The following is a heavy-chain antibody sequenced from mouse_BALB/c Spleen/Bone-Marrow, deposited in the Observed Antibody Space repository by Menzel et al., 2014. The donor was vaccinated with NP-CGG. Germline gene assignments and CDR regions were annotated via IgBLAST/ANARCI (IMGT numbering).Heavy chain of an antibody. CDR3: ARWEYYAMDY. CDR2: IDPANGNT. D-gene: IGHD4-1*01. V-gene: IGHV14-3*02. Sequence: VHVKQSGAELVKPGASVKLSCTASGFNIXDTYMHWVKQRPEQGLEWIGRIDPANGNTKYDPKSQGKATITADTSSNTAYLQLSSLTSEDTAVYYCARWEYYAMDYWGQGTSVTVSS. J-gene: IGHJ4*01. CDR1: GFNIXDTY.